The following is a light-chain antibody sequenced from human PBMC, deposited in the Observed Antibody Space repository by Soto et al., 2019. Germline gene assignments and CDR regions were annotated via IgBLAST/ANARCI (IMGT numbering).Light chain of an antibody. Sequence: TQSPATVSLSPGESATLSCRASQTVSNYLAWYQQKPGQAPRLLIYYSSERATGIPARFSGSGTGTYYTLYISSLEPEDSAVYDCQHRSTWPFLTFGGGTKVEI. CDR1: QTVSNY. CDR3: QHRSTWPFLT. J-gene: IGKJ4*01. CDR2: YSS. V-gene: IGKV3-11*01.